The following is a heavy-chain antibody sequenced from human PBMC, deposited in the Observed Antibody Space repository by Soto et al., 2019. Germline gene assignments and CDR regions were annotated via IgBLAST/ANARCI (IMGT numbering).Heavy chain of an antibody. J-gene: IGHJ6*01. V-gene: IGHV1-69*14. D-gene: IGHD2-21*02. Sequence: QAQLVQSGAEVRKPGSSVKVSCKASGGTFSSNAISWVRQAPGQGLEWMGGVISIFGTATYAQKFQGRVTITADKSTRTGYMELSSLRSDDTAVYYGATALDCGADCYSPSYFYYAMDVW. CDR1: GGTFSSNA. CDR3: ATALDCGADCYSPSYFYYAMDV. CDR2: VISIFGTA.